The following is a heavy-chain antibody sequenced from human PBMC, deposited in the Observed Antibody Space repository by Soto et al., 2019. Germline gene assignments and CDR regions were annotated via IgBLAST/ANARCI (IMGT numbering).Heavy chain of an antibody. Sequence: PGGSLRLSCAASGFTFSSYWMSWVRQAPGKGLEWVANIKQDGSERYYVDSVKGRFTISRDNAKNSLYLQMNSLRAEDTAVYYCARDLFELLGYSYGYDYYYYMDVWGKGTTVTVSS. CDR1: GFTFSSYW. CDR3: ARDLFELLGYSYGYDYYYYMDV. D-gene: IGHD5-18*01. V-gene: IGHV3-7*01. J-gene: IGHJ6*03. CDR2: IKQDGSER.